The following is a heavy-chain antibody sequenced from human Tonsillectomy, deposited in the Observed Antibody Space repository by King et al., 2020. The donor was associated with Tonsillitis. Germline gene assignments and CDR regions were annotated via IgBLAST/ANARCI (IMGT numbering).Heavy chain of an antibody. CDR1: GGSINSGDYC. J-gene: IGHJ4*02. CDR3: ASRAAAGSSYCFDY. CDR2: IYHSGST. Sequence: VQLQESGPGLVKPSQTLSLTCTGSGGSINSGDYCWSWIRQPPGKGLEWIGYIYHSGSTYYNPSLKSRVTISVDTSNNQFSLKLSSVTAADTAVYYCASRAAAGSSYCFDYWGQGTLVTVSS. V-gene: IGHV4-30-4*01. D-gene: IGHD6-13*01.